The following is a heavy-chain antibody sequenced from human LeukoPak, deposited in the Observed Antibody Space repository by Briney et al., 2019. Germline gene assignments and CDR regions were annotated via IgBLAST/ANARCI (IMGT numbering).Heavy chain of an antibody. V-gene: IGHV4-30-4*08. J-gene: IGHJ4*02. CDR3: ASSLGYCSGGSCYSGGY. D-gene: IGHD2-15*01. CDR2: IYYSGST. CDR1: GFTFSSYS. Sequence: LRLSCAASGFTFSSYSMNWVRQAPGKGLEWIGYIYYSGSTYYNPSLKSRVTISVDTSKNQFSLKLSSVTAADTAVYYCASSLGYCSGGSCYSGGYWGQGTLVTVSS.